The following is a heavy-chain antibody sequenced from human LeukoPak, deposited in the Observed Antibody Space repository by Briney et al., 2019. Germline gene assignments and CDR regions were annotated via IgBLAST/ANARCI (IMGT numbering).Heavy chain of an antibody. CDR3: AREHYDSSFDY. D-gene: IGHD3-22*01. V-gene: IGHV3-48*01. Sequence: GGSLRLSCAASGFTFSRYWMSWVRQVPRKGLEWISYICDSCNTNYYADSVKGRFTVSRDNVKNSLYLQMNSLRAEDTAVYYCAREHYDSSFDYWGQGTLVTVSS. J-gene: IGHJ4*02. CDR2: ICDSCNTN. CDR1: GFTFSRYW.